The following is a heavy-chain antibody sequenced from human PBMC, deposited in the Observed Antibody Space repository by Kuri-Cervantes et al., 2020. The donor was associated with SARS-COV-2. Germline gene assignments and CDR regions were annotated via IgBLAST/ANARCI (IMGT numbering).Heavy chain of an antibody. V-gene: IGHV3-30*04. D-gene: IGHD3-16*01. CDR1: GFIFSDYA. Sequence: SLKISCEASGFIFSDYAIDWVRHAPGKGLEWVAIMAYDGRNTKFADSVKGRFTISRDNSKNTVSLHMNSLRAEDTAMYYCARGAANYYYMDVWGKGTTVTVSS. J-gene: IGHJ6*03. CDR2: MAYDGRNT. CDR3: ARGAANYYYMDV.